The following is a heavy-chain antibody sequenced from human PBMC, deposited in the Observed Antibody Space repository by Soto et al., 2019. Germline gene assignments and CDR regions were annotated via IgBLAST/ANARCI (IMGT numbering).Heavy chain of an antibody. CDR2: ISSSSSTI. D-gene: IGHD2-15*01. CDR1: GFTFSSYS. J-gene: IGHJ3*02. V-gene: IGHV3-48*01. Sequence: GGSLRLSCAASGFTFSSYSMNWVRQAPGKGLEWVSYISSSSSTIYYADSVKGRFTISRDNAKNSLYLQMNSLRAEDTAVYYCARTHRLMVAATRGLSGAFDIWGQGTMVTVSS. CDR3: ARTHRLMVAATRGLSGAFDI.